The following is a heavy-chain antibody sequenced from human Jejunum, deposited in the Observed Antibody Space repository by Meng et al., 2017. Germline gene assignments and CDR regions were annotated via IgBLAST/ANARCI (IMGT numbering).Heavy chain of an antibody. V-gene: IGHV3-74*01. Sequence: EGRRVGSGVGLVQPGGSLRLSCAASGFTFSSFWMHWVRQAPGKGLVWVSHINTDGSTTSYADSVKGRFTISRDNAKNTLYLQMNSLRAEDTAVYYCVRSGGYLDYWGQGTLVTVSS. CDR1: GFTFSSFW. CDR3: VRSGGYLDY. D-gene: IGHD2-8*02. J-gene: IGHJ4*02. CDR2: INTDGSTT.